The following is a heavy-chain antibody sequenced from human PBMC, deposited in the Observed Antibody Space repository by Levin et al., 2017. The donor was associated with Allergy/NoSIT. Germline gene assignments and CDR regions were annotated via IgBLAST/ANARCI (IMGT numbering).Heavy chain of an antibody. V-gene: IGHV3-53*01. CDR2: IYSGGST. CDR1: GFTVSSRY. CDR3: ARDNLLSGYDYQYYYGLDV. Sequence: GESLKISCAASGFTVSSRYMSWVRQAPGKGLEWVSVIYSGGSTYYADSVKGRFTISRDNSRNTLYLQMNSLRAEDTALYYCARDNLLSGYDYQYYYGLDVWGPGTRVTVSS. D-gene: IGHD5-12*01. J-gene: IGHJ6*02.